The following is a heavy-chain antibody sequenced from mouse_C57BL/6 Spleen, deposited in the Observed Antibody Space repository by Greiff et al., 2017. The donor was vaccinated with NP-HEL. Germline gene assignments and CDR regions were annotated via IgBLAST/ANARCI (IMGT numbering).Heavy chain of an antibody. Sequence: VQLQQPGAELVKPGASVKLSCKASGYTFTSYWMHWVKQRPGQGLEWIGMIHPNSGSTNYNEKFKSKATLTVDKSSSTAYMQLGSLTSEDSAVYYCARGGYSNYDAMDYWGQGTSVTVSS. J-gene: IGHJ4*01. D-gene: IGHD2-5*01. CDR1: GYTFTSYW. CDR2: IHPNSGST. V-gene: IGHV1-64*01. CDR3: ARGGYSNYDAMDY.